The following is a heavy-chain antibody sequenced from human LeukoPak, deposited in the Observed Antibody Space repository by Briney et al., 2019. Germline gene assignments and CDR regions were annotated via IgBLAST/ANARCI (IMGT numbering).Heavy chain of an antibody. CDR3: ARAYLRGAYYYYYMDV. Sequence: SVKVSCKASGGTFSSYGITWVQQAPGHGLEWMGGINPIVGTTTYAQQFQDRISVTTDESATTTYMELRGLKSEDTAVYYCARAYLRGAYYYYYMDVWGNGTTVTVSS. CDR1: GGTFSSYG. D-gene: IGHD2/OR15-2a*01. CDR2: INPIVGTT. J-gene: IGHJ6*03. V-gene: IGHV1-69*05.